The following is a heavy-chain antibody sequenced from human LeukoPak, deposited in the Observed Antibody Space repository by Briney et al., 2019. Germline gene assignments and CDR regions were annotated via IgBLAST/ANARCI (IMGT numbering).Heavy chain of an antibody. CDR1: GFTFTDYW. CDR2: IKQDGSVK. Sequence: TGGSLRLSCAASGFTFTDYWMTWVRQAPGKGLEWVVNIKQDGSVKYYVDSVKGRFTISRDNAQNSLYLQMNSLRAEDTAVYYCARDEPDYWGQGTLVTVSS. CDR3: ARDEPDY. V-gene: IGHV3-7*01. J-gene: IGHJ4*02.